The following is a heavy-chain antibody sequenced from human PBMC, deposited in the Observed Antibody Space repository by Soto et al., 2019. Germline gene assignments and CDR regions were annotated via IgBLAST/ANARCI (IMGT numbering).Heavy chain of an antibody. CDR3: AWQGTTSFYFHS. CDR2: IKSNAAKAPP. J-gene: IGHJ4*02. Sequence: EVQLVESGGGLVNPGGSLRLSCAVSGLTFRDAWMNWVRQAPGKGLEWVGNIKSNAAKAPPEYAESVKGRFIISRDDPKNTVYLQMSSLKTEDTAVYYCAWQGTTSFYFHSWGQGTLVTVSS. D-gene: IGHD1-1*01. CDR1: GLTFRDAW. V-gene: IGHV3-15*05.